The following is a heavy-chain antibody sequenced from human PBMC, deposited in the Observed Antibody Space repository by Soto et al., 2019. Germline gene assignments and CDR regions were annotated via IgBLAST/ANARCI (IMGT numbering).Heavy chain of an antibody. CDR3: ARVSVDSSGLSDAFDI. J-gene: IGHJ3*02. CDR2: INPSGGST. V-gene: IGHV1-46*01. Sequence: QVQLVQSGAEVKKPGASVKVSCKASGYTFTSYYMHWVRQAPGQGLEWMGIINPSGGSTSYAQKFQGRVNMTRDTSTSTVYMELRSLRSEDTAVYYCARVSVDSSGLSDAFDIWGQGTMVTVSS. D-gene: IGHD3-22*01. CDR1: GYTFTSYY.